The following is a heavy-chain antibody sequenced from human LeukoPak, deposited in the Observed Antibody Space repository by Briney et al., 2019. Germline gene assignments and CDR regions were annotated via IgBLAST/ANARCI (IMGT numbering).Heavy chain of an antibody. Sequence: PSETLSLTCTVSGGSITTYYWSWIRQPPGQGLEWIGYISFSESTNNNPSLKSRVTTSLDTSKNQLSLKLTSVTAADSAVYYCAGSSLWSGVLYYWGQGTLVTVSS. V-gene: IGHV4-59*01. CDR3: AGSSLWSGVLYY. J-gene: IGHJ4*02. CDR1: GGSITTYY. CDR2: ISFSEST. D-gene: IGHD2-2*01.